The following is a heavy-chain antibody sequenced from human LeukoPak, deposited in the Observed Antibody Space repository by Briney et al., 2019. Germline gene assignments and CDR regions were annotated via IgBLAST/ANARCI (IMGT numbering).Heavy chain of an antibody. J-gene: IGHJ4*02. CDR3: ARVVVVGDNYFDY. V-gene: IGHV1-18*01. D-gene: IGHD2-15*01. CDR2: ISAYNGNT. CDR1: GYTFTSYA. Sequence: GASVKVSCKASGYTFTSYAISWVRQTPGQGLEWMGWISAYNGNTDYAQKLQVRVTMTTDTPTSTAYMELRGLRSDDTAVYYCARVVVVGDNYFDYWGQGTLVTVPS.